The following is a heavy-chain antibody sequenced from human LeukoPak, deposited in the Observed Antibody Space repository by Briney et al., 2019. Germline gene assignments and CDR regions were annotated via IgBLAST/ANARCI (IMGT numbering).Heavy chain of an antibody. J-gene: IGHJ4*02. Sequence: PGGSLRLSCPASGFTFSSFWVHWVRQPARRGLVWVSLTNSDGSATDYADSVRGRFTISRDNAKNTLYLHMNSLTVDDTAVYYCGRGMRDYYGLDYWGQGILVTVSS. CDR2: TNSDGSAT. D-gene: IGHD3-10*01. CDR3: GRGMRDYYGLDY. V-gene: IGHV3-74*01. CDR1: GFTFSSFW.